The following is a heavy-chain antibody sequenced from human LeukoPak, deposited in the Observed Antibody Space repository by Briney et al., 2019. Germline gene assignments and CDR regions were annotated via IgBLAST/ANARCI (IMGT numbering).Heavy chain of an antibody. CDR1: GGSFSGYY. V-gene: IGHV4-34*01. J-gene: IGHJ6*03. Sequence: SETLSLTCAVYGGSFSGYYWSWIRQPPGKGLEWIGEINHSGSTNYNPSLKSRVTISVDTSKNQFSLKLSSVTAADTAVYYCARRSSWYVHYYYYMDVWGKGTTVTVSS. CDR2: INHSGST. D-gene: IGHD6-13*01. CDR3: ARRSSWYVHYYYYMDV.